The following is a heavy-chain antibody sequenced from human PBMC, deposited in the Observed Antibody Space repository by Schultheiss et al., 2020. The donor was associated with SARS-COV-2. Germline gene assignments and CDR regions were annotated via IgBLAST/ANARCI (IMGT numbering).Heavy chain of an antibody. J-gene: IGHJ6*03. CDR3: ARASYDFWSGYPGGYYYYYMDV. V-gene: IGHV4-31*03. Sequence: SETLSLTCTVSGGSISRGGYYWSWIRQHPGKGLEWIGYIYYSGSTYYNPSLKSRVTISVDTSKNQFSLKLSSVTAADTAVYYCARASYDFWSGYPGGYYYYYMDVWGKGTTVTVSS. D-gene: IGHD3-3*01. CDR2: IYYSGST. CDR1: GGSISRGGYY.